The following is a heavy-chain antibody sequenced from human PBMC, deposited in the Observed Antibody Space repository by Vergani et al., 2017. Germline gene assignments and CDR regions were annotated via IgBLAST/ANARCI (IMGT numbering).Heavy chain of an antibody. D-gene: IGHD3-16*02. CDR3: ARNRRSIMITFGGVIVDDYYYMDV. V-gene: IGHV3-11*01. CDR1: GFTFSDYY. CDR2: ISSSVSTI. Sequence: QVQLVESGGGLVKPGVSLRLSCAASGFTFSDYYMSWIRQAPGKGLEWVSYISSSVSTIYYADSVKGRFTISRDNAKNSLYLQMNSLRAEDTAVYYCARNRRSIMITFGGVIVDDYYYMDVWGKGP. J-gene: IGHJ6*03.